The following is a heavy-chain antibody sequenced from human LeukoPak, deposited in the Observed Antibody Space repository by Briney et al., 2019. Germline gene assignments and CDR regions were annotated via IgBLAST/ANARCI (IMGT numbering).Heavy chain of an antibody. CDR3: TKDQATAGWYYFDY. CDR2: ISGSGDST. CDR1: SFPFSTYA. Sequence: VALTLFCAASSFPFSTYAMRWVRQAPGKGREWVSGISGSGDSTYYADPVRGRFTISRDNSKNTLYLQMSSMRAEDTSLYYWTKDQATAGWYYFDYWGQGTLVTVSS. V-gene: IGHV3-23*01. J-gene: IGHJ4*02. D-gene: IGHD6-19*01.